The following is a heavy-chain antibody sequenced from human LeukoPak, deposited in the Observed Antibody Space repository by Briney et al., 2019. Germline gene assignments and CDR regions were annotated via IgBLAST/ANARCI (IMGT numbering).Heavy chain of an antibody. Sequence: SETLSLTCTVSGGSINSYYWSWIRQPPGKGLEWIGYIYYSGSTNYNPSLKSRVTISVDTSKNQFSLKLSSVTAADTAVYYCARAPIAAAGTGYDYWGQGTLVTVSS. V-gene: IGHV4-59*01. J-gene: IGHJ4*02. CDR1: GGSINSYY. CDR2: IYYSGST. CDR3: ARAPIAAAGTGYDY. D-gene: IGHD6-13*01.